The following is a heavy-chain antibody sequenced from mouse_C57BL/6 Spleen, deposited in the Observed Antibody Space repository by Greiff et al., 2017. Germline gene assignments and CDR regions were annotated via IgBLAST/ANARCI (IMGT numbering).Heavy chain of an antibody. CDR3: TRSSSYRYFDV. V-gene: IGHV14-4*01. J-gene: IGHJ1*03. Sequence: EVHLVESGAELVRPGASVKLSCTASGFNIKDDYMHWVKQRPEQGLEWIGWIDPENGDTEYASKFQGKATITADTSSNTAYLQLSSLTSEDTAVYYCTRSSSYRYFDVWGTGTTVTVSS. D-gene: IGHD1-1*01. CDR1: GFNIKDDY. CDR2: IDPENGDT.